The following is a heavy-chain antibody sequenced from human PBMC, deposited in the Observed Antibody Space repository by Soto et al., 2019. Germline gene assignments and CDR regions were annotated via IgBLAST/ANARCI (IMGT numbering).Heavy chain of an antibody. CDR1: GFTFSGSA. V-gene: IGHV3-73*01. D-gene: IGHD3-10*02. CDR2: IRSKANNYAT. J-gene: IGHJ5*02. CDR3: SRQMFSPDNH. Sequence: EVQLVESGGGLVQPGGSLRLSCAASGFTFSGSAIHWVRQASGKGLEWLGLIRSKANNYATAYGASGKGRFTISRDDSKNTAYLQMNSLKTEDTAIYYCSRQMFSPDNHWGQGTLVSVSS.